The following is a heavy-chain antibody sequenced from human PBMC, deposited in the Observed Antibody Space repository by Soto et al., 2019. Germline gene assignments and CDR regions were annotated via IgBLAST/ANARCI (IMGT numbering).Heavy chain of an antibody. CDR2: IYHSGST. CDR3: AIRPITGTTGWFDP. Sequence: SETLSLTCAVSGGSISNSNWWSWVRQPPGKGLEWIGEIYHSGSTNYNPSLKSRVTISVDKSKNQFSLKLSSVTAADTAVYYCAIRPITGTTGWFDPWGQGTLVTVSS. J-gene: IGHJ5*02. CDR1: GGSISNSNW. V-gene: IGHV4-4*02. D-gene: IGHD1-20*01.